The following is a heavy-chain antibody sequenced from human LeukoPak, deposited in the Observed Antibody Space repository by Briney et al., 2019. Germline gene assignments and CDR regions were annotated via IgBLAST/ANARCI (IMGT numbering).Heavy chain of an antibody. V-gene: IGHV3-48*01. CDR1: GFTFSSYS. J-gene: IGHJ4*02. Sequence: GGSLRLSCAASGFTFSSYSMNWVRQAPGKGLEWVSYISNTSSTIYYADSVKGRFTISRDNAKNSLYLQMNSLRAEDTAVYYCARDRDVLLWFGESVLWGQGTLVTVSS. CDR3: ARDRDVLLWFGESVL. D-gene: IGHD3-10*01. CDR2: ISNTSSTI.